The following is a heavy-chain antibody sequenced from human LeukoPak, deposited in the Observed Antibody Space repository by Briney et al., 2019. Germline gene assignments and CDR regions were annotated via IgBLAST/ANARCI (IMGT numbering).Heavy chain of an antibody. CDR3: ARADCSSSSCYTVSY. CDR2: IRYDGSNK. Sequence: ESGGSLRLSCAASGFTFSSYGMHWVRQAPGKGLEWVAFIRYDGSNKYYADSVKGRFTISRDNSKNTVYLQMGSLRAEDMAVYYCARADCSSSSCYTVSYWGQGTLVTVSS. V-gene: IGHV3-30*02. J-gene: IGHJ4*02. D-gene: IGHD2-2*02. CDR1: GFTFSSYG.